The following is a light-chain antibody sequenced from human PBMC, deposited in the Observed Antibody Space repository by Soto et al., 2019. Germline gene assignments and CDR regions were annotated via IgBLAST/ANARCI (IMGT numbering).Light chain of an antibody. Sequence: DIQMTQSPPSLSASVGDRVTITCRASEAIRNYLAWYQQKPGKVPKVLIYTANNLESGVPSRFSGSRSGTDFTLTISSLQPEDVATYYCQKYNDAPFSFGGGTKVEIK. CDR2: TAN. J-gene: IGKJ4*01. CDR3: QKYNDAPFS. CDR1: EAIRNY. V-gene: IGKV1-27*01.